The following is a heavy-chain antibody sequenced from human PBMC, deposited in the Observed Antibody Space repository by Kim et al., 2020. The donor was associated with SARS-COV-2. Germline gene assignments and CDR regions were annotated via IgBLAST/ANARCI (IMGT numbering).Heavy chain of an antibody. CDR2: INAGNGNT. CDR1: GYTFTSYA. Sequence: ASVKVSCKASGYTFTSYAMHWVRQAPGQRLEWMGWINAGNGNTKYSQKFQGRVTITRDTSASTAYMELSSLRSEDTAVYYCAVVVVAATHGDFDYWGQGTLVTVSS. D-gene: IGHD2-15*01. CDR3: AVVVVAATHGDFDY. J-gene: IGHJ4*02. V-gene: IGHV1-3*01.